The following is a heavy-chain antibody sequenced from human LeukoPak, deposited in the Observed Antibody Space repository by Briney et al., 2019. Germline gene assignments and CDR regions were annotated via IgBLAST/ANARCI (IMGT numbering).Heavy chain of an antibody. V-gene: IGHV4-39*07. J-gene: IGHJ4*02. CDR2: IYNSDYT. Sequence: PSETLSLTCTVSGGSISYNCCWTWIRQPAGKGPEWIGTIYNSDYTYYNPSLTGRVTISMDTSKNQFSLTVTSVTATDTAVYYCARGRDAYKVGNFWGQGALVTVSS. CDR3: ARGRDAYKVGNF. D-gene: IGHD5-24*01. CDR1: GGSISYNCC.